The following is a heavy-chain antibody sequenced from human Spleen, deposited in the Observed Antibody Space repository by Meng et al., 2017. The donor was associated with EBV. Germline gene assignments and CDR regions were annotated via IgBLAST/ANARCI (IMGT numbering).Heavy chain of an antibody. J-gene: IGHJ4*01. Sequence: QRRLQMWGPGLLEPSYPVSLTCVLYGGSFTGYYVSWIRQSPGKGLDWIADIVPGGTPNFNPSLESRVTISIDASKNQFSLKLTSVTAADSAIYYCARSSYLTSRPFDYWGRGTLVTVSS. D-gene: IGHD3-3*01. CDR3: ARSSYLTSRPFDY. CDR2: IVPGGTP. V-gene: IGHV4-34*12. CDR1: GGSFTGYY.